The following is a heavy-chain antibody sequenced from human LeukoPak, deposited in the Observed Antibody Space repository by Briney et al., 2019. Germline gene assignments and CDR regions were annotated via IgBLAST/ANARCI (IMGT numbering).Heavy chain of an antibody. Sequence: SQTLSLTCAISGDSVSSYSATWNWIRQSPSRGLEWLGRTYYRSKWYNDYAVSVKSRITINSDTSKNQFSLQLNSVTPEDTAVYYCARWVGSSGRFDYWDQGTLVTVSS. V-gene: IGHV6-1*01. D-gene: IGHD3-22*01. CDR3: ARWVGSSGRFDY. J-gene: IGHJ4*02. CDR2: TYYRSKWYN. CDR1: GDSVSSYSAT.